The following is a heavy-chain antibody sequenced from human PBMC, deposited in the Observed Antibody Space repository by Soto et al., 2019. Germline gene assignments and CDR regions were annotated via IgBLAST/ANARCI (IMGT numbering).Heavy chain of an antibody. D-gene: IGHD3-22*01. CDR2: ISGSGSTI. V-gene: IGHV3-11*01. CDR1: GFTFSDYY. Sequence: GGSLRLSCAASGFTFSDYYMSWIRQAPGKGLEWVSYISGSGSTIYYADSVKGRFTISRDNAKNSLYLQMNSLRAEDTAVYYCASFGYDSSGYDAFDIWGQGTMVTVSS. CDR3: ASFGYDSSGYDAFDI. J-gene: IGHJ3*02.